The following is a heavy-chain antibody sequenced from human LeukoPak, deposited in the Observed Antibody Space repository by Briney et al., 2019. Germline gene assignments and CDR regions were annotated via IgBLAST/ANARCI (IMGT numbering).Heavy chain of an antibody. D-gene: IGHD5-12*01. V-gene: IGHV3-11*01. Sequence: GGSLRLSCAASGFTFSDYYMSWIRQAPGKGLEWVSYISSSGSTIYYADSVKGRFTISRDNAKNSLYLQMNSLRAEDTALYHCARRSGYDWGDLDYWGQGTLVTVSS. J-gene: IGHJ4*02. CDR3: ARRSGYDWGDLDY. CDR2: ISSSGSTI. CDR1: GFTFSDYY.